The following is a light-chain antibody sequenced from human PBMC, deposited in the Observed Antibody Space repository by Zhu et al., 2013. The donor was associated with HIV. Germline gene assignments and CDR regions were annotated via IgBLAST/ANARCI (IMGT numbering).Light chain of an antibody. CDR2: WAS. CDR3: QQSYSPLVT. CDR1: QSVFYTPNNKNF. J-gene: IGKJ4*01. V-gene: IGKV4-1*01. Sequence: DIVMTQSPDSLAVSLGERATINCKSSQSVFYTPNNKNFLAWYQQKPGQPPKLLIYWASTRESGVPDRFSGSGSGTDFTLTISSLQSEDVAVYYCQQSYSPLVTFGGRDQGGDQT.